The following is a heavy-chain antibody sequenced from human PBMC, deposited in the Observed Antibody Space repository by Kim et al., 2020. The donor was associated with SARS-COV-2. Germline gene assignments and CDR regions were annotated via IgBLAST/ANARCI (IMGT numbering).Heavy chain of an antibody. V-gene: IGHV3-15*01. Sequence: GGSLRLSCAASGFTFSNTWMSWVRQGPGKGLEWVGLIKSEINGGTTDYAAPVKGRFSISRDDSKNTLYLQMSSLKTEDTAVYYCTTYAYGGKGFWGQGRLVTVSS. CDR3: TTYAYGGKGF. CDR1: GFTFSNTW. J-gene: IGHJ4*02. CDR2: IKSEINGGTT. D-gene: IGHD4-17*01.